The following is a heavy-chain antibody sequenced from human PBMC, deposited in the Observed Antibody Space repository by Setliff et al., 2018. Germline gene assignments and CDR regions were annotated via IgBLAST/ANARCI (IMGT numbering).Heavy chain of an antibody. CDR3: ARSPPNRGFGSGWYGDF. CDR1: GYTFSRYG. D-gene: IGHD6-19*01. J-gene: IGHJ4*02. Sequence: GASVKVSCKASGYTFSRYGISWVRQAPGQGLEWMGWISAYNGNTNYAQKLQGRVTMTTDTSTSTAYMELRSLRSDDTAVYYCARSPPNRGFGSGWYGDFWGQGTLVTVSS. CDR2: ISAYNGNT. V-gene: IGHV1-18*01.